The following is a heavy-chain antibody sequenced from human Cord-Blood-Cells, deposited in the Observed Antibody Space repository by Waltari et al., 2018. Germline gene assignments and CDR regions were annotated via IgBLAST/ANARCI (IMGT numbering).Heavy chain of an antibody. Sequence: QVQLQQWGAGLLKPSETLSLTCAVYGGSFSGYYWSWIRQPPGKGLEWFGEINHSGSTTYNPSLKSRVTISVDTSKNQFSLKLSSVTAADTAVYYCARASITLAAAFDYWGQGTLVTVSS. J-gene: IGHJ4*02. CDR2: INHSGST. CDR1: GGSFSGYY. CDR3: ARASITLAAAFDY. V-gene: IGHV4-34*01. D-gene: IGHD6-13*01.